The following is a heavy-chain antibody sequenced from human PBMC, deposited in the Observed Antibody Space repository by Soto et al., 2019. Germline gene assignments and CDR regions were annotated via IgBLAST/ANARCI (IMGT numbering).Heavy chain of an antibody. V-gene: IGHV3-53*01. CDR1: GFTVSSNY. J-gene: IGHJ6*02. Sequence: GGSLRLSCAASGFTVSSNYMSWVRQAPGKGLEWVSVIYSGGSTYYADSVKGRFTISRDSSKNTLYLQMNSLRAEDTAVYYCSRGDGDYYGMDVWGQGTTVTVSS. D-gene: IGHD4-17*01. CDR2: IYSGGST. CDR3: SRGDGDYYGMDV.